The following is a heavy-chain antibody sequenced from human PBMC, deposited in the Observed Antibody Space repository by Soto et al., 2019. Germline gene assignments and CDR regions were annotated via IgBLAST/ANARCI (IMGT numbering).Heavy chain of an antibody. J-gene: IGHJ4*02. CDR2: INSSGSA. D-gene: IGHD1-26*01. CDR1: GGSFSGYI. V-gene: IGHV4-34*01. Sequence: QVQLQQSGAGLLKPSETLSLTCDVYGGSFSGYIWSWIRQTPGQGLQWIGQINSSGSANYNPALKSPATISVHTSTSHFSLGLRSVTAADTAVYYCARGLSTGSQDAGGWYYFDSWGQGTQVTVSS. CDR3: ARGLSTGSQDAGGWYYFDS.